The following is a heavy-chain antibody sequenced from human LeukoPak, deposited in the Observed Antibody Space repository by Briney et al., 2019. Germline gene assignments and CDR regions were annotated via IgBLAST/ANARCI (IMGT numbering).Heavy chain of an antibody. J-gene: IGHJ4*02. CDR1: GYNFTNYW. CDR2: IYPGDSDT. CDR3: ARRRDGYNYVGTDY. D-gene: IGHD5-24*01. Sequence: GESLKITCKGSGYNFTNYWIGWVRQMPGKGLEWMGIIYPGDSDTTYSPSFQGQVTISADKSISTAYLQWSSLKASDTAMYYCARRRDGYNYVGTDYWGQGTLVTVSS. V-gene: IGHV5-51*01.